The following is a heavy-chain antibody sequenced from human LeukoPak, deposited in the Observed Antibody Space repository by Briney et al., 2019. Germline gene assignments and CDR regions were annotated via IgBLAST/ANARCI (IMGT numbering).Heavy chain of an antibody. CDR1: GGTFSSYA. CDR3: TTLMKSWSPWRDAFDI. D-gene: IGHD4-11*01. CDR2: IIPIFGTA. V-gene: IGHV1-69*13. Sequence: ASVKVSCKASGGTFSSYAISWVRQAPGQGLEWMGGIIPIFGTANYAQKFQGRVTITADESTSTAYMELSSLRSEDTAVYYCTTLMKSWSPWRDAFDIWGQGTMVTVSS. J-gene: IGHJ3*02.